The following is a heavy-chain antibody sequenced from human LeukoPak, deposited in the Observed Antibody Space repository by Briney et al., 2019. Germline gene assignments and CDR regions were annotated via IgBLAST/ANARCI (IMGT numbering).Heavy chain of an antibody. CDR3: ASGREYYDFWSGYYLDY. CDR1: GGSISSYY. V-gene: IGHV4-34*01. Sequence: ASETLSLTCTVSGGSISSYYWSWIRQPPGKGLEWIGEINHSGSANYNPSLKSRVTISVDTSKNQFSLKLSSVTAADTAVYYCASGREYYDFWSGYYLDYWGQGTLVTVSS. CDR2: INHSGSA. J-gene: IGHJ4*02. D-gene: IGHD3-3*01.